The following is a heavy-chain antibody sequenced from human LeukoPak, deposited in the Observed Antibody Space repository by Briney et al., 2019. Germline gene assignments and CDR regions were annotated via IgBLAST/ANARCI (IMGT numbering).Heavy chain of an antibody. CDR3: ARDLIVGATRWYFDY. J-gene: IGHJ4*02. D-gene: IGHD1-26*01. CDR2: IYYSGST. V-gene: IGHV4-39*07. CDR1: GGSISSSSYY. Sequence: SETLSLTCTVSGGSISSSSYYWGWIRQPPGKGLEWIGSIYYSGSTYYNPSLKSRVTISVDTSKNQFSLKLSSVTAADTAVYYCARDLIVGATRWYFDYWGQGTLVTVSS.